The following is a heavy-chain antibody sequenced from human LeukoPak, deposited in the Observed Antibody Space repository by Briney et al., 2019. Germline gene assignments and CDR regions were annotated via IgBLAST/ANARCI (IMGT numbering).Heavy chain of an antibody. CDR3: AREGSPYTSGPFDY. Sequence: GGSLRLSCAASGFTVSSNYMSWVRQAPGKGLEWVAVIWYDGSNKYYADSVKGRFTISRDNSRNTLYLQMNSLRAEDTAVYYCAREGSPYTSGPFDYWGQGTLVTVSS. D-gene: IGHD6-19*01. CDR1: GFTVSSNY. CDR2: IWYDGSNK. V-gene: IGHV3-33*08. J-gene: IGHJ4*02.